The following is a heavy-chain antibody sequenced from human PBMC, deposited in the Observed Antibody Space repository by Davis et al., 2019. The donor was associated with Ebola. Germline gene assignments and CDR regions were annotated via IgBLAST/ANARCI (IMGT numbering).Heavy chain of an antibody. J-gene: IGHJ4*02. D-gene: IGHD4-17*01. CDR2: ISSGDSTI. V-gene: IGHV3-48*04. CDR1: GFTFSSYW. CDR3: ARGYGTFDY. Sequence: GESLKISCAASGFTFSSYWVHWVRQAPGKGLEWVSYISSGDSTIYYADSVKGRFTISRDNAKNSLYLQMHSLRAEDTAVYYCARGYGTFDYWGQGTLVTVSS.